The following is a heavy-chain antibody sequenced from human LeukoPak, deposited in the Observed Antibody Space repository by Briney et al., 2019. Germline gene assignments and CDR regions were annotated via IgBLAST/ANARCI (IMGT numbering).Heavy chain of an antibody. D-gene: IGHD6-13*01. V-gene: IGHV3-21*04. J-gene: IGHJ4*02. CDR3: AKDRDSSSWYYFDY. CDR2: ISRSSAYI. Sequence: GGSLRLSCAASGFTLSSYSMNWVRQAPGKGLEWVPSISRSSAYIYYADSVKGRFTISRDNAKNSLYLQMNSLRAEDTAVYYCAKDRDSSSWYYFDYWGQGTLVTVSS. CDR1: GFTLSSYS.